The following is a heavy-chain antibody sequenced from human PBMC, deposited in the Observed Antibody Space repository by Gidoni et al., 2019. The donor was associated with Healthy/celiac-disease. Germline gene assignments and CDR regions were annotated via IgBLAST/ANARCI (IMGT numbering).Heavy chain of an antibody. CDR3: AKDRGRLFDY. V-gene: IGHV3-30*18. J-gene: IGHJ4*02. D-gene: IGHD6-25*01. CDR1: GFTFSSYG. Sequence: QVQLVESGGGVVQPGRSLRLPCAASGFTFSSYGMHWVRQAPGKGLEWVAVISYDGSNKYYADSVKGRFTISRDNSKNTLYLQMNSLRAEDTAVYYCAKDRGRLFDYWGQGTLVTVSS. CDR2: ISYDGSNK.